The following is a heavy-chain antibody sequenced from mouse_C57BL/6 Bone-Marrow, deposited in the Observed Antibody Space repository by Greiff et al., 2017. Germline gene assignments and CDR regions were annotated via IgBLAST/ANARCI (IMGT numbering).Heavy chain of an antibody. CDR2: IHPNSGST. Sequence: QVHVKQPGAELVKPGASVKLSCKASGYTFTSYWMHWVKQRPGRGLEWIGMIHPNSGSTNYNEKFKSKATLTVDKSSSTAYMQLSSLTSEDSAVYYCARYNYYDYSWFAYWGQGTLVTVSA. V-gene: IGHV1-64*01. CDR1: GYTFTSYW. CDR3: ARYNYYDYSWFAY. J-gene: IGHJ3*01. D-gene: IGHD2-4*01.